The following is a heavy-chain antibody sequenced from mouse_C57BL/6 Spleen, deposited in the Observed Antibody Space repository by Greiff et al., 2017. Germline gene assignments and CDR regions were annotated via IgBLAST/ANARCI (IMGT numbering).Heavy chain of an antibody. D-gene: IGHD2-5*01. CDR1: GYTFTSYD. Sequence: QVQLQQSGPELVKPGASVTLSCKASGYTFTSYDINWVKQRPGQGLEWIGWIYPRDGSTKYNEKLKGKATLTVDTSSSTAYMELHSLTSEDSAVNFCARCDSNRVFDYWGQGTTLTVSS. V-gene: IGHV1-85*01. CDR3: ARCDSNRVFDY. J-gene: IGHJ2*01. CDR2: IYPRDGST.